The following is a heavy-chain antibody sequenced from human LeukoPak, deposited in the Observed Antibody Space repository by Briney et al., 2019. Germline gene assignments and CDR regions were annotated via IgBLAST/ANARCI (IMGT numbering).Heavy chain of an antibody. CDR3: AKMVYGSGSYLSAPDY. Sequence: GGSLRHSCAASGFTFSSYGMHWVRQAPGKGLEWVAFIRYDGSNKYYADSVKGRFTISRDNSKNTLYLQMNSLRAEDTAVYYCAKMVYGSGSYLSAPDYWGQGTLVTVSS. J-gene: IGHJ4*02. CDR2: IRYDGSNK. CDR1: GFTFSSYG. D-gene: IGHD3-10*01. V-gene: IGHV3-30*02.